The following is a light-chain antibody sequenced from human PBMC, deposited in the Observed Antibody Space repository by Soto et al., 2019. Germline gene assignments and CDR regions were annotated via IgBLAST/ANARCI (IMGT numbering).Light chain of an antibody. Sequence: EIVFTQSPATLSLSPGERAPLPCSASQSVSSYLAWYQQKPAQAPRLLLYDASNRANGIPGRFSGSGSGTDLTLTISSLEPEDFAVYYCQQRSNWERLTFGGGTKVDIK. CDR2: DAS. V-gene: IGKV3-11*01. CDR1: QSVSSY. CDR3: QQRSNWERLT. J-gene: IGKJ4*01.